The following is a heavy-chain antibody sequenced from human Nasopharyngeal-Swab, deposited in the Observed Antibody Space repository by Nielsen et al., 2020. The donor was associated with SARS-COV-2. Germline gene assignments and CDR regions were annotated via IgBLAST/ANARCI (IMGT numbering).Heavy chain of an antibody. V-gene: IGHV4-31*03. CDR3: ARANRAGARIFGVVTHLDY. CDR1: GGSISSGGYY. D-gene: IGHD3-3*01. J-gene: IGHJ4*02. CDR2: IYYSGST. Sequence: SETLSLTCTVSGGSISSGGYYWSWIRQHPGKGLEWIGYIYYSGSTYYNPSLKSRVTISVDTSKNQFSLKLGSVTAADTAVYYCARANRAGARIFGVVTHLDYWGQGTLVTVSS.